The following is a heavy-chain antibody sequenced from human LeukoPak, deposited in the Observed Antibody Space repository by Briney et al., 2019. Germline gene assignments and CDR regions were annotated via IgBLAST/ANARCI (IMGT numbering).Heavy chain of an antibody. V-gene: IGHV3-7*02. CDR3: AKGESYDSSGYSRY. Sequence: PGGSLRLSCAASGFTFSNYWMSWVRQAPGKGLEWVANIKEDGSQKYYVDSVKGRFTISRDNAKNSLYLQMNSLRAEDTAVYYCAKGESYDSSGYSRYWGQGTLVTVSS. D-gene: IGHD3-22*01. CDR2: IKEDGSQK. J-gene: IGHJ4*02. CDR1: GFTFSNYW.